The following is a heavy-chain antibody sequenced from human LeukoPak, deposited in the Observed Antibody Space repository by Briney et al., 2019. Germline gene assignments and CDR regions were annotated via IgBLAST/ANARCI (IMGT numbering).Heavy chain of an antibody. J-gene: IGHJ5*02. CDR1: GYSFTSYW. D-gene: IGHD6-13*01. V-gene: IGHV5-51*01. CDR2: IYPGDSDT. CDR3: ARLIAANYNWFDP. Sequence: GESLKISCKGSGYSFTSYWIGWVRQMPGKGLEWMGIIYPGDSDTRYSPSFQAQVTISADKSISTAYLQWSSLKGSDTAMYYCARLIAANYNWFDPWGQGTLVTVSS.